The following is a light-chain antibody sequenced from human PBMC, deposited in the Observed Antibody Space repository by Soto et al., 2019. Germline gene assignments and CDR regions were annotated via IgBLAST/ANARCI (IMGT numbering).Light chain of an antibody. CDR3: HSYDSSLSAVV. Sequence: QSVLTQPPSVSGAPGQRVTISCTGTSSNIGAGYDVHWYQQLPGKAPTLLIYSNNDRPSGVPDRFSGSKSGTSASLAIAGLQADDEADYYCHSYDSSLSAVVFGGGTKLTVL. J-gene: IGLJ3*02. CDR1: SSNIGAGYD. V-gene: IGLV1-40*01. CDR2: SNN.